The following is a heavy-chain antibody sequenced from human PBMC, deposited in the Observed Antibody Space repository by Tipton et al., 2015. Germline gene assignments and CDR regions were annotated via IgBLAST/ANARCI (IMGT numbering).Heavy chain of an antibody. J-gene: IGHJ4*02. CDR1: GFTFSNYY. CDR3: ACQDYDSLTRDYQTVDY. V-gene: IGHV3-11*01. Sequence: GSLRLSCAASGFTFSNYYMSWIRQAPGKGLEWLSYIDSSGRTIYYTDSVKGRFTISRDNSKNSLYLQMNGLRADDTAVYYCACQDYDSLTRDYQTVDYWGQGTLVTVSS. D-gene: IGHD3-9*01. CDR2: IDSSGRTI.